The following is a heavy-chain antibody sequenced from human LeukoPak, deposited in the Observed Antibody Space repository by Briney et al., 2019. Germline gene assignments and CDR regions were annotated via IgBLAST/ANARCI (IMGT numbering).Heavy chain of an antibody. CDR1: GFTLSDHY. CDR3: ARDESSSWVSYYYYYYMDV. V-gene: IGHV3-72*01. J-gene: IGHJ6*03. CDR2: TRNKGTSYTT. Sequence: GGSLRLSCVASGFTLSDHYMDWVRKAPGKGLVWVGRTRNKGTSYTTEYAASVRGRFTISRDNSKNTLYLQMNSLRAEDTAVYYCARDESSSWVSYYYYYYMDVWGKGTTVTVSS. D-gene: IGHD6-13*01.